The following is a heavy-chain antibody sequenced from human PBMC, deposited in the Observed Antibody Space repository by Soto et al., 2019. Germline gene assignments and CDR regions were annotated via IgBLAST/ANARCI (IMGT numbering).Heavy chain of an antibody. D-gene: IGHD3-10*01. V-gene: IGHV1-69*12. CDR1: GGNFKTYA. Sequence: QVQLEQSGAEVKKPGSSVKVSCKASGGNFKTYAFTWVRQARGQGLEWMGGIIPVFASTTSAQKFQGRVTITADESTNTVYMELSSPRSEDTAVYYCARVRTGVYGSGSTSPRFYYGMDVWGQGTAVTVSS. CDR2: IIPVFAST. CDR3: ARVRTGVYGSGSTSPRFYYGMDV. J-gene: IGHJ6*02.